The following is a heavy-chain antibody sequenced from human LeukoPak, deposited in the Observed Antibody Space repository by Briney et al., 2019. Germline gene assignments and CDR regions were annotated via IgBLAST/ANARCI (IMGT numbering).Heavy chain of an antibody. J-gene: IGHJ6*03. D-gene: IGHD6-13*01. CDR1: GYTFTSYY. CDR2: NNPSVGSA. V-gene: IGHV1-46*01. CDR3: VRGPGIAAAGWWFEWPTNYYYYMDV. Sequence: ASVKVSGKASGYTFTSYYMHWVRQAPGQGLEWMGINNPSVGSASYAQKFQGRVTMTRNTSISTAYMELSSLRSEDTAVYYCVRGPGIAAAGWWFEWPTNYYYYMDVWGKGTTVTISS.